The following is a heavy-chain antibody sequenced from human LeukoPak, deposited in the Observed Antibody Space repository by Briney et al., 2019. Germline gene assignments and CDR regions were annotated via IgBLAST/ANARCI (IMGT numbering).Heavy chain of an antibody. CDR2: IYNSESTT. Sequence: GGSLRLSCAASGFTFSDHYMSWIRQAPGKGLEWVSYIYNSESTTYYADSVKGRFTMSRDNARNSAYLQMNSLRPEDTAVYYCARGHYGLDVWGQGTTVTVS. J-gene: IGHJ6*02. CDR3: ARGHYGLDV. V-gene: IGHV3-11*01. CDR1: GFTFSDHY.